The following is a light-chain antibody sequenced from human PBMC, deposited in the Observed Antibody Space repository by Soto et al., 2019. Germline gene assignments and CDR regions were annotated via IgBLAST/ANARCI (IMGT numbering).Light chain of an antibody. CDR3: QQYNTYST. CDR1: QSLTNSF. J-gene: IGKJ5*01. Sequence: EIVFTQFPGPLSLSPRERATLSFPASQSLTNSFIAWYQQRPGQAPRLLIYDTSSRASGIPDRFSGSGSGTDFTLTISRLETEDFATYYCQQYNTYSTFGQGTRLEIK. V-gene: IGKV3-20*01. CDR2: DTS.